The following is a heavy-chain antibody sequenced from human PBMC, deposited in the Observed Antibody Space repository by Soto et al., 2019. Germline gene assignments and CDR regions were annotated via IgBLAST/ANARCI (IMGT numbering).Heavy chain of an antibody. V-gene: IGHV1-69*01. CDR2: IMPIFGTA. Sequence: QVQLVQSGAEVKKPGSSVKVSCKASGGTFSSYAISWVRQAPGQGLEWMGGIMPIFGTANYAQKFQCRVTITAEESTSTAYMELSSLRSEDTAVYYCARVSGSYSHRGWFDPWGQGTLVTVSS. CDR3: ARVSGSYSHRGWFDP. D-gene: IGHD1-26*01. J-gene: IGHJ5*02. CDR1: GGTFSSYA.